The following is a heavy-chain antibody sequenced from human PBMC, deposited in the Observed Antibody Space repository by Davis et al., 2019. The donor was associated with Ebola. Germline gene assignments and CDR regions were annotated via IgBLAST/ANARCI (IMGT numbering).Heavy chain of an antibody. Sequence: AASVKVSCKASGYTFTGYYMHWVRQAPGQGLEWMGRINPNSGGTNYAQKFQGRVTMTRDTSISTAYMELSRLRSDDTAVYYCARGLSIAACPNNWFDPWGQGTLVTVSS. CDR2: INPNSGGT. CDR3: ARGLSIAACPNNWFDP. V-gene: IGHV1-2*06. D-gene: IGHD6-6*01. CDR1: GYTFTGYY. J-gene: IGHJ5*02.